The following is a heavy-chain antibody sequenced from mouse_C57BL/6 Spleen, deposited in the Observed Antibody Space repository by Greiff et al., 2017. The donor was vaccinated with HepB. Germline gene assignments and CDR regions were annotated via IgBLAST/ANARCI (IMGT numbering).Heavy chain of an antibody. Sequence: VQLVESGPELVKPGASVKLSCKASGYTFTSYDINWVKQRPGQGLEWIGWIYPRDGSTKYNEKFKGKATLTVDTSSSTAYMELHSLTSEDSAVYFCARVTTVVAPYFDYWGQGTTLTVSS. CDR2: IYPRDGST. D-gene: IGHD1-1*01. CDR1: GYTFTSYD. CDR3: ARVTTVVAPYFDY. V-gene: IGHV1-85*01. J-gene: IGHJ2*01.